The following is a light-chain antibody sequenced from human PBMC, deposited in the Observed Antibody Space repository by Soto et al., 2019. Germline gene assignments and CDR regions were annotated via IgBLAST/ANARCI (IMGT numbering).Light chain of an antibody. CDR2: KAS. J-gene: IGKJ1*01. Sequence: TNMSQSSSTLSSTVGDSVTNTFRASQTISSWLAWYQQKPGKAPKLLIYKASTLKSGVPSRFSGSGSGTEFTLTISSLQPDDFATYYCQHYNSYSEAFGQATKVDIK. CDR3: QHYNSYSEA. CDR1: QTISSW. V-gene: IGKV1-5*03.